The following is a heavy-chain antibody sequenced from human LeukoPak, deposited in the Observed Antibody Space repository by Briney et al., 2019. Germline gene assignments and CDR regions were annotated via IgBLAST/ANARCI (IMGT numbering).Heavy chain of an antibody. D-gene: IGHD2-21*02. CDR3: ARARIVVVTAIPGY. V-gene: IGHV3-30-3*01. Sequence: GGSLRLSCAASGFTFSSYAMHWVRQAPGNGLEWVAVISYDGSNKYYADSVKGRFTISRDNSKNTLYLQMNSLRAEDTAVYYCARARIVVVTAIPGYWGQGTLVTVSS. J-gene: IGHJ4*02. CDR2: ISYDGSNK. CDR1: GFTFSSYA.